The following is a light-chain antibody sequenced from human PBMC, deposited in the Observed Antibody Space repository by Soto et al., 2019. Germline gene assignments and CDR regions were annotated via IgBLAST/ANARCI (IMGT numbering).Light chain of an antibody. V-gene: IGKV2-28*01. CDR1: QSLLHSNGYNY. J-gene: IGKJ4*01. CDR3: MQAQQTPLT. CDR2: LGS. Sequence: DIVMTQSPLSLPVTPGEPASISCRSSQSLLHSNGYNYLDWYLQKPGQSPQLLIYLGSYRASGVPDRFSGSGSGTDFTLKISRVEAEDVGVFYCMQAQQTPLTFGGGTKVEIK.